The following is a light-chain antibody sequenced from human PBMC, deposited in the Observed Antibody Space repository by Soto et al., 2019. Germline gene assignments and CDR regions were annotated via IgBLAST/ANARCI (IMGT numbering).Light chain of an antibody. CDR2: GVT. CDR1: HNDIGTYDY. Sequence: ALTQPTSVSGSPGQSITISCTGNHNDIGTYDYVSWYQQHPGRAPRLLIHGVTTRPSGISGRFSASKSGLTASLAISGLQPEDEADYYCSSFTSNRIYVFGPGTKVTVL. V-gene: IGLV2-14*03. J-gene: IGLJ1*01. CDR3: SSFTSNRIYV.